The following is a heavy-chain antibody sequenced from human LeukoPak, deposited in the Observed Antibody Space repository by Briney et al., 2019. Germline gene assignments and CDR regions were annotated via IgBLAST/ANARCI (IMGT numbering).Heavy chain of an antibody. Sequence: ASVKVSCKASGYTFTSYYMHWVRQAPGQGLEWMGIINPSGGSTSYAQKFQGRVTMTRDTSTSTVYMELSSLRSEDTAVYYCARGSQRYDPVVVGAFDIWGQGTMVTVSS. CDR2: INPSGGST. CDR1: GYTFTSYY. V-gene: IGHV1-46*01. D-gene: IGHD2-15*01. CDR3: ARGSQRYDPVVVGAFDI. J-gene: IGHJ3*02.